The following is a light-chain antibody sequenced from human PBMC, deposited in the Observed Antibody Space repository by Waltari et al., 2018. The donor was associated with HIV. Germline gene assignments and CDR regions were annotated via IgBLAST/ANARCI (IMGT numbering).Light chain of an antibody. CDR1: SSDLDNFKS. V-gene: IGLV2-14*01. CDR3: MSYISSATPE. J-gene: IGLJ3*02. CDR2: EVS. Sequence: QSALTQPASVSGSPGQSITISCTGTSSDLDNFKSVSWYQHHPGNAPKVIIYEVSNLPSGVSYRFSGSKSGHTASLTISGLQADDEADYFCMSYISSATPEFGGGTKLTVL.